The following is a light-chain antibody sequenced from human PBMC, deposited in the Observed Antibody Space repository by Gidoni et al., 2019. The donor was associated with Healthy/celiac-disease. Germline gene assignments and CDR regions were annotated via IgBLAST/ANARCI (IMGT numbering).Light chain of an antibody. V-gene: IGKV1-33*01. J-gene: IGKJ2*01. CDR2: DAS. CDR3: QQYDDLPPYT. CDR1: QDTSNY. Sequence: DIQMTYSPSSLSASVGPRVTITCQASQDTSNYLNWYQQKPGKAPKLLIYDASNLETGVPSRFSGSGSVTDCTFTISSLQPEDITTYYCQQYDDLPPYTFGQGTKLEIK.